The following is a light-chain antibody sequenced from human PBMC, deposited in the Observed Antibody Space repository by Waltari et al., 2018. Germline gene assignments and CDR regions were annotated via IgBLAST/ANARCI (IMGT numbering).Light chain of an antibody. CDR2: DVR. CDR3: CSYAGSRTWV. Sequence: QSALTQPPSVSGSPAQAISISCIATSTKIGTFTLVSWSLHSPGTAPNLLIYDVRQRPSGVSNRFSGSKSGNTASLTISGLQAEDEAIYYCCSYAGSRTWVFGGGAKLTVL. V-gene: IGLV2-23*02. J-gene: IGLJ3*02. CDR1: STKIGTFTL.